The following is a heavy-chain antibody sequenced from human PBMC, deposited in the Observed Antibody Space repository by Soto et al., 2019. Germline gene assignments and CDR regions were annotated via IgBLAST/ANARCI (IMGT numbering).Heavy chain of an antibody. D-gene: IGHD3-22*01. CDR1: GFTFSTYG. CDR2: ISGSGYNT. V-gene: IGHV3-23*01. Sequence: EVQLLESGGTVVQPGGSLRLSCAASGFTFSTYGVSWVRQAPGKGLEWVSSISGSGYNTFYADSVKGRFTISRDNSNNTVHLLMNNLRADDTALYYCAKQLLSLIVVADVFDIWGQGTMVTVSS. J-gene: IGHJ3*02. CDR3: AKQLLSLIVVADVFDI.